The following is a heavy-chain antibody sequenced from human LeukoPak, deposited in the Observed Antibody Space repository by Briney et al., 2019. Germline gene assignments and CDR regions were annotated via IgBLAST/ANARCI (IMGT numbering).Heavy chain of an antibody. CDR1: GFIFSSYG. CDR3: ARDGTPNYSSGWVYMDV. CDR2: IRFDGSNT. D-gene: IGHD6-25*01. V-gene: IGHV3-30*02. J-gene: IGHJ6*03. Sequence: GGSLRLSCAAAGFIFSSYGMHWVRQAPGKGLEGVTFIRFDGSNTYYSDSVKGRFTISRDNSKNTLYLQMNSLSVEDTAVYYCARDGTPNYSSGWVYMDVWGEGTTVTISS.